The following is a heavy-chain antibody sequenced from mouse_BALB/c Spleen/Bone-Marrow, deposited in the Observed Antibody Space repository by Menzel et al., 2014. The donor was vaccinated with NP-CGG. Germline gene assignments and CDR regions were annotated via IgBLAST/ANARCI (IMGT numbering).Heavy chain of an antibody. CDR1: GYSITSGYG. V-gene: IGHV3-1*02. CDR3: VRETKVVADFDY. J-gene: IGHJ2*01. CDR2: IHYSGNT. Sequence: EVKLMESGPDLVKPSQSLSLTCTVTGYSITSGYGWHWIRQFPGNKLEWVGYIHYSGNTDYNPSLKSRISITRDTSKNQFFLQLNSVTTEDTATYYCVRETKVVADFDYWGQGTTLTVSS. D-gene: IGHD1-1*01.